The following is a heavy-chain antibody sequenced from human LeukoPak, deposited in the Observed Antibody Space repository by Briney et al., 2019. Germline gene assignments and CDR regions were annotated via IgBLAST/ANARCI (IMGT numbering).Heavy chain of an antibody. V-gene: IGHV3-21*01. Sequence: PGGSLRLSCAASGFIFRSYSTTWVRQAPGKGLEWVSSISSSSSYIYYADSVKGRFTISRDNAKNSLYLQMNSLRAEDTAVYYCAKLVAATINIDYWGQGTLVTVSS. J-gene: IGHJ4*02. D-gene: IGHD2-15*01. CDR3: AKLVAATINIDY. CDR1: GFIFRSYS. CDR2: ISSSSSYI.